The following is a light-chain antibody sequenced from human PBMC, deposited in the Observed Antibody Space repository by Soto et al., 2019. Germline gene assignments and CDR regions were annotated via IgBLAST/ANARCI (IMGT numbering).Light chain of an antibody. Sequence: QSVLTQPPSVSGAPGQRVTISCTGSSSNIGIGSGYDVHWYQQLPGTAPKLLIYGSTNRPSGVPDRFSGSKSGTSASLAITGLQAEDEADYYCQSYDISLSGSFVFGPGTKLTVL. J-gene: IGLJ1*01. V-gene: IGLV1-40*01. CDR2: GST. CDR1: SSNIGIGSGYD. CDR3: QSYDISLSGSFV.